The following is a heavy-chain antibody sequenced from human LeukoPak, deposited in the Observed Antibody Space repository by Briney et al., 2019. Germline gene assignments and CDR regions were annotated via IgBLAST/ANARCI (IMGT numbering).Heavy chain of an antibody. V-gene: IGHV3-53*01. D-gene: IGHD1-14*01. CDR3: ARGVEPLAANTLAY. J-gene: IGHJ4*02. Sequence: PGGSLRPSFAAPGLTVITNDMTWVRKAPGKGLDWVSVLYSDGNTKYADSVQGRFTISRDNSKNTLYLEMNSLSPDDTAVYYCARGVEPLAANTLAYWGQGTLVTVSS. CDR1: GLTVITND. CDR2: LYSDGNT.